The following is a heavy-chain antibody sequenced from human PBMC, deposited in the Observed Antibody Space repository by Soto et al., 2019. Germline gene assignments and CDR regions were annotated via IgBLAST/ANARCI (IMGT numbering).Heavy chain of an antibody. V-gene: IGHV1-69*13. J-gene: IGHJ5*02. CDR1: GGTFSSYA. CDR3: ARDSRDSSGYYFDWFDP. Sequence: GASVKVSCKASGGTFSSYAISWVRQAPGQGLEWMGGIIPIFGTANYAQKFQGRVTITADESTSTAYMELSSLRSEDTAVYYCARDSRDSSGYYFDWFDPWGQGTLVTVSS. D-gene: IGHD3-22*01. CDR2: IIPIFGTA.